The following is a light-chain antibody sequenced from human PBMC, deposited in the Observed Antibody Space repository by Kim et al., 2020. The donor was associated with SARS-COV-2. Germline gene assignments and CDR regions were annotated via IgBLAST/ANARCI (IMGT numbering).Light chain of an antibody. V-gene: IGLV3-21*04. J-gene: IGLJ2*01. CDR3: QVWHSSSDHRVV. CDR2: YDS. Sequence: PGRSARITWGGNSIGSKSVHWYRQKTGQAPVLVIYYDSDRPSEIPERFSGSNSENTATLAISRVEAGDEADYYCQVWHSSSDHRVVFGGGTQLTVL. CDR1: SIGSKS.